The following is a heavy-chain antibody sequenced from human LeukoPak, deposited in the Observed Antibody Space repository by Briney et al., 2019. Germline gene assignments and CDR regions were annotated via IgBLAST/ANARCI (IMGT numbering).Heavy chain of an antibody. CDR3: ARDYQYSNYYFDY. D-gene: IGHD4-4*01. Sequence: GGSLRLSCAASGFTFSDYYMSWIRQAPGKGLEWVSYISSSGSTIYYADSVKGRFTISRDNAKNSLYLQMNSLRAEDTAVYYCARDYQYSNYYFDYWGQGTLVTVSS. CDR1: GFTFSDYY. CDR2: ISSSGSTI. J-gene: IGHJ4*02. V-gene: IGHV3-11*01.